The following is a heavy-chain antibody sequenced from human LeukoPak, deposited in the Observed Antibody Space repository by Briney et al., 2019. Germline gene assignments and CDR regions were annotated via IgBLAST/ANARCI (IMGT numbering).Heavy chain of an antibody. CDR1: GFTFSSYA. CDR2: ISYDGSNK. CDR3: ARESPHLAAAPGYYYYMDV. D-gene: IGHD6-13*01. V-gene: IGHV3-30*14. Sequence: GGSLRLSCAASGFTFSSYAMHWVRQAPGKGLEWVAVISYDGSNKYYADSVKGRFTISRDNSKNTLYLQMNSLRTEDTAVYYCARESPHLAAAPGYYYYMDVWGKGTTVTVSS. J-gene: IGHJ6*03.